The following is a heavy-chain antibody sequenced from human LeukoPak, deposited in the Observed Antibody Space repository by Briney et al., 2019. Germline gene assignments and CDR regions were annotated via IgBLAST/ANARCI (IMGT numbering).Heavy chain of an antibody. D-gene: IGHD6-13*01. CDR2: IYYTGNT. CDR1: GYSISSSSYY. J-gene: IGHJ3*02. CDR3: ARGPGYSSTTDAFEI. V-gene: IGHV4-39*07. Sequence: ESSETLSLTCTVSGYSISSSSYYWGWIRQPPGKGLEWIGSIYYTGNTYYNPSLKSRVTISVDTSKNQFSLKLSSVTAADTAVYYCARGPGYSSTTDAFEIWGQGTMVTVSS.